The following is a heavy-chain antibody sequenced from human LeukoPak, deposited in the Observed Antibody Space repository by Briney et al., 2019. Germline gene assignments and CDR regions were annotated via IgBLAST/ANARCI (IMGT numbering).Heavy chain of an antibody. Sequence: PGGSLRLSCAASGFSFSDYHMNWVRQAPGKGLEWVSSISSRSRYIYYADSVKGRFTTSRDNTKNSLYLQMNNLRAEDTSVYYCARDSAIVVLAYMDVWGKGTTVTVSS. CDR3: ARDSAIVVLAYMDV. J-gene: IGHJ6*03. V-gene: IGHV3-21*01. CDR1: GFSFSDYH. D-gene: IGHD2-15*01. CDR2: ISSRSRYI.